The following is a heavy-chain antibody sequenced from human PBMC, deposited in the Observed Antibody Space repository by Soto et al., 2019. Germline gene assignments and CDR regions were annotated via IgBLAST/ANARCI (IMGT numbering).Heavy chain of an antibody. Sequence: PVGSVRLSCAASGFTFSSYGMHWFRQAPGKGLEWVAVISYDGSNKYYADSVKGRFTISRDNSKNTLYLQMNSLRAEDTAVYYCASLITGTTQNWFDPWGQGTLVTVSS. CDR2: ISYDGSNK. CDR1: GFTFSSYG. V-gene: IGHV3-30*03. D-gene: IGHD1-7*01. J-gene: IGHJ5*02. CDR3: ASLITGTTQNWFDP.